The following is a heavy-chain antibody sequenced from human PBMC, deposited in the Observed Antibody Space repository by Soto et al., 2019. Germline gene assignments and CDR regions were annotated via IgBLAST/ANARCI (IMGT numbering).Heavy chain of an antibody. CDR1: GGSISGHY. Sequence: QVQLQESGPGLVKPSETLSLTCTVSGGSISGHYWSWIRQPPGKGLEWISYIHYTGSTDYNPSLKIRVTTSVDTSKNQFSLKMSSVTAADTAVYYCARGGWYLDYWGQGTLVPVSS. CDR3: ARGGWYLDY. V-gene: IGHV4-59*11. J-gene: IGHJ4*02. D-gene: IGHD6-19*01. CDR2: IHYTGST.